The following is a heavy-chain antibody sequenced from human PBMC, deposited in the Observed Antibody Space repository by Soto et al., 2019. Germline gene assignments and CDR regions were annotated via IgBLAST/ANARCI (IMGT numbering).Heavy chain of an antibody. Sequence: SETLSLTCTVSGGSIRSYYWSWIRQPPGKGLEWIGYIYDSGSTNYNPSLERRVTISVDTSKNQFSLKLSSVTSADTAVYYCARYHNVFWYFDCWGQGALVTVSS. CDR1: GGSIRSYY. V-gene: IGHV4-59*01. D-gene: IGHD1-1*01. CDR3: ARYHNVFWYFDC. CDR2: IYDSGST. J-gene: IGHJ4*02.